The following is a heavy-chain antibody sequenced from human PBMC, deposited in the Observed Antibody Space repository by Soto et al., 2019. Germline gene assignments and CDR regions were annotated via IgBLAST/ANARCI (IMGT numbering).Heavy chain of an antibody. CDR3: ARGGGGDIVVVVAVPDYYYGMDV. V-gene: IGHV1-3*01. J-gene: IGHJ6*02. Sequence: SVKVSCKASGYTFTSYAMHWVRQAPGQRLEWMGWINAGNGNTKYSQKFQGRVTITRDTSASTAYMELSSLRSEDTAVYYCARGGGGDIVVVVAVPDYYYGMDVWGQGTTVTVSS. CDR1: GYTFTSYA. D-gene: IGHD2-15*01. CDR2: INAGNGNT.